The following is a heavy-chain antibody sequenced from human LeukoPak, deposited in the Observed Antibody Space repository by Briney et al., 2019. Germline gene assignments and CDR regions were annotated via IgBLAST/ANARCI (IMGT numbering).Heavy chain of an antibody. CDR2: MNPNSGNT. V-gene: IGHV1-8*01. CDR1: GYTFTSYD. D-gene: IGHD6-13*01. CDR3: ARHYSSSLNYYYYGMDV. Sequence: ASVKVSCKASGYTFTSYDINWVRQATGQGLEWMGWMNPNSGNTGYAQKFQGRVTMTRNTSISTAYMELSSLRSEDTAVYYCARHYSSSLNYYYYGMDVWGKGTTVTVT. J-gene: IGHJ6*04.